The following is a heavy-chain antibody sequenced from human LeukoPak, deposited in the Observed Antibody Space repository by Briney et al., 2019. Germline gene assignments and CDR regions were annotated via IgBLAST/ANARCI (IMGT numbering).Heavy chain of an antibody. CDR3: AKDSSAYYLDY. CDR2: IWYDGSKK. CDR1: GFIFSNYG. D-gene: IGHD3-22*01. J-gene: IGHJ4*02. V-gene: IGHV3-33*06. Sequence: PGTSLRLSCAASGFIFSNYGMYWVRQAPGKGLEWVAVIWYDGSKKYYADSVRGRFTISRDNSKNTLYLHMNSLRAEDTAVYYCAKDSSAYYLDYWGQGTLDTVSS.